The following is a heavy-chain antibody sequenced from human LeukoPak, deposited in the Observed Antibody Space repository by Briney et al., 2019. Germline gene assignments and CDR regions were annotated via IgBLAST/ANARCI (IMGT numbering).Heavy chain of an antibody. CDR3: TRADTDYSNYDDFDY. CDR2: IRSKAYGGTT. V-gene: IGHV3-49*04. D-gene: IGHD4-11*01. CDR1: GFTLGDYA. Sequence: GGSLRLSCTASGFTLGDYAMSWVRQAPGKGLEWVGFIRSKAYGGTTEYAASVKGRFTISRDDSKSIAYLQMNSLKTEDTAVYYCTRADTDYSNYDDFDYWGQGTLVTVSS. J-gene: IGHJ4*02.